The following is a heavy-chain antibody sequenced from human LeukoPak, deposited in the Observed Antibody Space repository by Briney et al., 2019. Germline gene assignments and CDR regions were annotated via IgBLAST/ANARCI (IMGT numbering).Heavy chain of an antibody. J-gene: IGHJ4*02. CDR2: ISGSGDDT. CDR1: GFTFSSSA. V-gene: IGHV3-23*01. CDR3: AKEKAPWYPFDC. D-gene: IGHD6-13*01. Sequence: GGSLRLSCAVSGFTFSSSAMSWVRQAPGKGLEWVSGISGSGDDTYYADSVKGRVTISRDNSKNTLYLQMNSLRAEDTATYYCAKEKAPWYPFDCWGQGTLVTVSS.